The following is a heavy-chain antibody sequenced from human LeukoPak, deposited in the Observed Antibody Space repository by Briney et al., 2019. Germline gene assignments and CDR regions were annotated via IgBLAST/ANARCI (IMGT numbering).Heavy chain of an antibody. CDR2: ISSLGSYI. CDR3: ARADQWGDYYFDY. CDR1: GFTFTDYN. V-gene: IGHV3-21*01. Sequence: GGSLRLSCTTSGFTFTDYNINWVRQAPGKGLEWVSSISSLGSYIFYANSVKGRFTISRDNAQNSLFLQMNSLRVDDTAVYYCARADQWGDYYFDYWGQGTLVTVSS. D-gene: IGHD2-21*01. J-gene: IGHJ4*02.